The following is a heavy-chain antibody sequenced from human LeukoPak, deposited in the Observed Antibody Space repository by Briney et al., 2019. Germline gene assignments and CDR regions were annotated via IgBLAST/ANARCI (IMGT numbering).Heavy chain of an antibody. CDR1: GGSISSGGYY. V-gene: IGHV4-31*03. CDR2: IYYSGST. Sequence: PSETLSLTCTVSGGSISSGGYYWSWIRQHPGKGLEWIGYIYYSGSTYYNPSLKSRVTISVDTSKNQFSLKLSSVTAADTAVYYCARDPYYYDSSGYSIWGQGTLVTVSS. D-gene: IGHD3-22*01. J-gene: IGHJ4*02. CDR3: ARDPYYYDSSGYSI.